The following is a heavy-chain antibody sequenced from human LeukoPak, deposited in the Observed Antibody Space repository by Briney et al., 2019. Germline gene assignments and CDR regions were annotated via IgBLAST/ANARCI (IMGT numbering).Heavy chain of an antibody. D-gene: IGHD3-10*01. CDR3: ARGRGSGKNYYAMDV. V-gene: IGHV4-34*01. CDR2: INHSGST. J-gene: IGHJ6*04. Sequence: SETLSLTCAVYGGSFSGYYWSWIRQPPGKGLEWIVEINHSGSTNYNPSLKSRVTISVDTSKNQFSLKLSSVTAAYTAVYYCARGRGSGKNYYAMDVWGKGTRSPSPQ. CDR1: GGSFSGYY.